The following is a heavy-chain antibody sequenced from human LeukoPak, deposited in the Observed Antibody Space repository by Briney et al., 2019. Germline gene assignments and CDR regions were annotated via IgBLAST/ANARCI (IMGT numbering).Heavy chain of an antibody. V-gene: IGHV3-7*01. Sequence: GGSLRLSCAASGFTFSRYWMSWVRQAPGKGLEWVANIKQDRSAKYYVDSVKGRFTISRDNAKNSMYLQMNSLRAEDTAVYYCARGGDDDFDLGDYWGQGTLVTVSS. CDR1: GFTFSRYW. CDR3: ARGGDDDFDLGDY. D-gene: IGHD4-17*01. CDR2: IKQDRSAK. J-gene: IGHJ4*02.